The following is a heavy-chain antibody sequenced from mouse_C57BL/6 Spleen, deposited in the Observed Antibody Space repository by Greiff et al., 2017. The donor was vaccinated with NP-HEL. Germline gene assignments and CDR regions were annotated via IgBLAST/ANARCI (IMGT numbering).Heavy chain of an antibody. D-gene: IGHD1-1*01. Sequence: EVQLQESGPGLVKPSQSLSLTCTVTGYSITSDYAWNWIRQFPGNKLEWMGYISYSGSTTYNPSLKSRISITRDTSKNQFFLQLNSVTTEDTATYYCARDDYYGSSYFDYWGQGTTLTVSS. CDR3: ARDDYYGSSYFDY. J-gene: IGHJ2*01. V-gene: IGHV3-2*02. CDR1: GYSITSDYA. CDR2: ISYSGST.